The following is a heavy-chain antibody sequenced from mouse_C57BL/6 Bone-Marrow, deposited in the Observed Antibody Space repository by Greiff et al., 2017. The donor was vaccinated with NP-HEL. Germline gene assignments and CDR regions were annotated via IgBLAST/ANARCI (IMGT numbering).Heavy chain of an antibody. CDR1: GYTFTSYW. J-gene: IGHJ3*01. CDR3: ATVYYGSSYTAY. V-gene: IGHV1-64*01. Sequence: VKLQQPGAELVKPGASVKLSCKASGYTFTSYWMHWVKQRPGQGLEWIGMIHPNSGSTNYNEKFKSKATLTVDKSSSTAYMQLSSLTSEDSAVYYCATVYYGSSYTAYWGKGTLVTVSA. CDR2: IHPNSGST. D-gene: IGHD1-1*01.